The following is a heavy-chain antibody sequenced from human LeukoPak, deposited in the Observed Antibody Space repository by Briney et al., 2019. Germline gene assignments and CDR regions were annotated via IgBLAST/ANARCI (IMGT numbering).Heavy chain of an antibody. J-gene: IGHJ4*02. CDR1: GFTFSSYA. V-gene: IGHV3-23*01. Sequence: SGGSLRLSCAASGFTFSSYAMSWVRQAPGKGLEWVSAISGSGGSTYYADSVKGRFTISRDNSKNTLYLLMNSLRAEDTAVYHCATYRTAAAGPFDYWGQGTLVTVSS. D-gene: IGHD6-13*01. CDR2: ISGSGGST. CDR3: ATYRTAAAGPFDY.